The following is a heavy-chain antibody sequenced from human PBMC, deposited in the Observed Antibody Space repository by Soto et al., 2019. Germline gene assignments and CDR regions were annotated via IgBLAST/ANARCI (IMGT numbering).Heavy chain of an antibody. CDR3: ARFYYDSSGYLPSPYYYYYGMDV. CDR1: GYSISTYW. Sequence: PGGSLRLSCAASGYSISTYWMSWVRQAPGKGLEWVANVKQDGSEEYYVDSVKGRFTISRDNAKNSLYLQMNSLRAEDTAVYHCARFYYDSSGYLPSPYYYYYGMDVWGQGTTVTVSS. CDR2: VKQDGSEE. D-gene: IGHD3-22*01. V-gene: IGHV3-7*01. J-gene: IGHJ6*02.